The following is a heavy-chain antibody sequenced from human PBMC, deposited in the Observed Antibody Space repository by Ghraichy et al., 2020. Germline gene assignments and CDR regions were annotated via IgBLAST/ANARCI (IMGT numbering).Heavy chain of an antibody. J-gene: IGHJ3*01. V-gene: IGHV3-23*01. CDR2: IRGGGGST. D-gene: IGHD4-17*01. Sequence: GSLRLSCAASGFIFSNYAMIWVRQAPGKGLEWVSAIRGGGGSTFYADSVKGRFTVSRDNSKNTLYLQMSSLRADDTATYYCAKDPNGDYIGAFDFWGQGTMVTVSS. CDR1: GFIFSNYA. CDR3: AKDPNGDYIGAFDF.